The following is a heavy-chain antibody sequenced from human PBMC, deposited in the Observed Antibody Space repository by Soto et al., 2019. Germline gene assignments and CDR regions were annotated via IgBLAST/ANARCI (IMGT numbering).Heavy chain of an antibody. Sequence: GGSLRLSCAASGFTFSTYGMHWVRQAPGRGLEWVAVISYDGRNKYHADSVKGRFTISRDNSKNTVYLQMNSLRAEDTAVYYCAKDTDKLGAQYYFDYWGQGTLVTVSS. CDR3: AKDTDKLGAQYYFDY. CDR2: ISYDGRNK. CDR1: GFTFSTYG. D-gene: IGHD1-26*01. J-gene: IGHJ4*02. V-gene: IGHV3-30*18.